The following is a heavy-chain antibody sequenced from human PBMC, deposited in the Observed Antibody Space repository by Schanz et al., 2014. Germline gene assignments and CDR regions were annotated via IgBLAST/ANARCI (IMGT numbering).Heavy chain of an antibody. V-gene: IGHV3-30*02. D-gene: IGHD4-17*01. J-gene: IGHJ3*02. Sequence: QLQLVESGGGVVQPGGSLKLSCVASGFTFKNYGIHWVRQALGKGLEWLTFIPFDASNKYYADSVKGRFTISRGNSKNTLYLQMNSLRAEDTALYYCAKDPHRDYGGKPQAFDIWGQGTMVTVSS. CDR1: GFTFKNYG. CDR2: IPFDASNK. CDR3: AKDPHRDYGGKPQAFDI.